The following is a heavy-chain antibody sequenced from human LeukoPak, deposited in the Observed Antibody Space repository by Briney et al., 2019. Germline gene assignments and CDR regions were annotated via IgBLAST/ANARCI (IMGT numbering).Heavy chain of an antibody. CDR3: ARSAAMVTGRFDY. J-gene: IGHJ4*02. D-gene: IGHD5-18*01. CDR2: IKQDGSEK. CDR1: GFTFSSYW. Sequence: GGSLRLSCAASGFTFSSYWMGWVRQAPGKGLEWVANIKQDGSEKYYVDSVKGRFTISRDNAKNSLYLQMNSPRAEDTAVYYCARSAAMVTGRFDYWGQGTLVTVSS. V-gene: IGHV3-7*01.